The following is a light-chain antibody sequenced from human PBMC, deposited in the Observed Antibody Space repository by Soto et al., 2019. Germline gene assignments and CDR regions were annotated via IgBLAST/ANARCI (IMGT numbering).Light chain of an antibody. Sequence: EIVMTQSPATLSVSPGERATLSCRASQSVSSNLAWYQQKPGQAPRLLIYGASCRASGIPARFSGSGSGTEFTLTISSLHSEDFAVYYCQQYNSDWTFGQGTKVEIK. CDR2: GAS. J-gene: IGKJ1*01. V-gene: IGKV3-15*01. CDR3: QQYNSDWT. CDR1: QSVSSN.